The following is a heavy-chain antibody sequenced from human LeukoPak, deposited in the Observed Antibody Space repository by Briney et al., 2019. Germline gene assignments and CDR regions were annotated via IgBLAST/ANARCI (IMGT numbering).Heavy chain of an antibody. Sequence: GGSLRLSCAASGFTFSSYSMNWVRQAPGKGLEWVSSINSGSSKIYYADSVKGRFTISRDNAKKSLYLQMNSLRAEDTAVYYCARGPLVRVDYWGQGTLVTVSS. CDR3: ARGPLVRVDY. J-gene: IGHJ4*02. CDR1: GFTFSSYS. D-gene: IGHD6-6*01. CDR2: INSGSSKI. V-gene: IGHV3-21*01.